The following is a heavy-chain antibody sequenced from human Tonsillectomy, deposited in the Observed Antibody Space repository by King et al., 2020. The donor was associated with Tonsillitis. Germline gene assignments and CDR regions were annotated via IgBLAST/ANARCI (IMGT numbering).Heavy chain of an antibody. Sequence: TLKESGPALVKPTETLTLTCSFSGFSLTTRGVCVTWIRQPPGKALEWLALIGWDDDKWYSTSLKTRLTVSKDNSKDQVVLTMTNMDPVDTARYYCARISVTREVISDSSYYAMDVWGQGTTVTVPS. J-gene: IGHJ6*02. CDR2: IGWDDDK. V-gene: IGHV2-70*01. D-gene: IGHD3-10*01. CDR1: GFSLTTRGVC. CDR3: ARISVTREVISDSSYYAMDV.